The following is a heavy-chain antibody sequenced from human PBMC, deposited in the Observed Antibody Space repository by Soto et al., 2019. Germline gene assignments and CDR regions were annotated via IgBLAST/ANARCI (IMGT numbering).Heavy chain of an antibody. D-gene: IGHD1-26*01. J-gene: IGHJ5*02. Sequence: QLQLQESGPGLVKSSETLSLACNVSGDSISGSNLYWSWIRQSPGKRLEWIGTIYYNGMKVNYTPSLKNGVTMSVDSSKNQVSLSVIYVTAADTAIYFCARHARGGWPENWFDPWGQGALVTVSS. V-gene: IGHV4-39*01. CDR2: IYYNGMKV. CDR1: GDSISGSNLY. CDR3: ARHARGGWPENWFDP.